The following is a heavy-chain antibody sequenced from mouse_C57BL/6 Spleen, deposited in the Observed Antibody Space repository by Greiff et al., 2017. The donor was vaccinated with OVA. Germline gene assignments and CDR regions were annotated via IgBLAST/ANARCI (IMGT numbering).Heavy chain of an antibody. CDR1: GYTFTSYW. V-gene: IGHV1-61*01. J-gene: IGHJ2*01. Sequence: VQLQQPGAELVRPGSSVKLSCKASGYTFTSYWMDWVKQRPGQGLEWIGNIYPSDSKTHYTQKFKDKATFTVDKSSSTAYMQLSSLTSEDSAVYYCERSDSSGGGYYLDYWGQGTTLTVSS. CDR3: ERSDSSGGGYYLDY. D-gene: IGHD3-2*02. CDR2: IYPSDSKT.